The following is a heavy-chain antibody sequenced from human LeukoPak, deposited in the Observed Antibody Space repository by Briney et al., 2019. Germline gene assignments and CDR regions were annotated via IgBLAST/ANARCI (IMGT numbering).Heavy chain of an antibody. Sequence: GGSLRLSCAASGFSFSGCDMHWVRQAPGKGLEWVTIISYDGNNKYYADLVRGRFTISRDNSKNTLYLQMNSLRAEDTAVYYCAKLGEWLLFSQFDYWGQGTLVTVSS. V-gene: IGHV3-30*18. CDR3: AKLGEWLLFSQFDY. CDR2: ISYDGNNK. CDR1: GFSFSGCD. J-gene: IGHJ4*02. D-gene: IGHD3-3*01.